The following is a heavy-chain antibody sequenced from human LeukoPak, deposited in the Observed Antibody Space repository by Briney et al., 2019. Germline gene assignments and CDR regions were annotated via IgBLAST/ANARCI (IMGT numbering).Heavy chain of an antibody. Sequence: GRSLRLSCAASGFTFSSYAMHWVRQAPGKGLEWVAVISYDGSNKYYADSVKGRFTISRDNSKNTLYLQMNSLRAEDTAVYYCARALPYYYDSSGYYWDSDYWGQGTLVTVSS. CDR3: ARALPYYYDSSGYYWDSDY. V-gene: IGHV3-30*04. D-gene: IGHD3-22*01. CDR2: ISYDGSNK. CDR1: GFTFSSYA. J-gene: IGHJ4*02.